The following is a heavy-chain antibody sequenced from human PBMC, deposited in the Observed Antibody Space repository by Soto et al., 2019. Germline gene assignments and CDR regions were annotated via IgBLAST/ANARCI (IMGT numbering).Heavy chain of an antibody. CDR3: ATRNAYYYDSSGYYRLDAFDI. D-gene: IGHD3-22*01. CDR1: GGSISSYY. V-gene: IGHV4-59*01. Sequence: SETLSLTCTVSGGSISSYYWSWIRQPPGKGLEWIGYIYYSGSTNYNPSLKSRVTISVDTSKNQFSLKLSSVTAADTAVYYCATRNAYYYDSSGYYRLDAFDIWGQGTMVTVSS. CDR2: IYYSGST. J-gene: IGHJ3*02.